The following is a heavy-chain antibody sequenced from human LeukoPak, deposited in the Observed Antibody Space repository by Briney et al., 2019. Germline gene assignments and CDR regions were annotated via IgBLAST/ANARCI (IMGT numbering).Heavy chain of an antibody. J-gene: IGHJ5*02. CDR3: ARRLTQYDCFDP. CDR2: TYDRSTWYN. Sequence: SQTLSLTCAISGDSVSSNSATWNSSRQSPSRGLEWLGRTYDRSTWYNDYAVSVRGRITVNPDTSKNQFSLHLNSVTPEDTAVYYCARRLTQYDCFDPWGQGILVTVSS. D-gene: IGHD2-2*01. CDR1: GDSVSSNSAT. V-gene: IGHV6-1*01.